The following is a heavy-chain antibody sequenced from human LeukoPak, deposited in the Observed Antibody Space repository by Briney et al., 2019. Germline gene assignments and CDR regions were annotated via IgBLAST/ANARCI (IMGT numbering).Heavy chain of an antibody. J-gene: IGHJ5*02. V-gene: IGHV3-30*02. CDR3: AKQSGPNYFDP. CDR2: IRYDGSDK. Sequence: GGSLRLSCAASGFTFYRNDMHWVRQAPGRGLEWVTFIRYDGSDKYYADSVKGRFTISRDNSKNMVHLQMNSLRAEDTAVYYCAKQSGPNYFDPWGQGTLVTVSS. CDR1: GFTFYRND. D-gene: IGHD7-27*01.